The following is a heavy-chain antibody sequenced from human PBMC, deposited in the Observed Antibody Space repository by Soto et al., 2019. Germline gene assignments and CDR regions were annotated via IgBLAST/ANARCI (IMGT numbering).Heavy chain of an antibody. V-gene: IGHV1-69*02. CDR2: FIPMVTMT. CDR1: EGTFDFYT. CDR3: ATNYGSGTSHFDY. Sequence: QVQLVQSGAEVKKPGSSVRVSCTASEGTFDFYTISWVRQAPGKGLEWMGRFIPMVTMTFYAQKFQGRVTVTADKSTDTIYSILCSLKTDDTANYYWATNYGSGTSHFDYWGQGTLVTVSS. D-gene: IGHD3-10*01. J-gene: IGHJ4*02.